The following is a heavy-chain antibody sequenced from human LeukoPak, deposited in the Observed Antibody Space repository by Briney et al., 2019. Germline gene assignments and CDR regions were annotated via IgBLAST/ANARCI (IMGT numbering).Heavy chain of an antibody. CDR3: AGYSYGYGVSRWFDP. D-gene: IGHD5-18*01. CDR1: GFTFSSYW. Sequence: GGSLRLSCAASGFTFSSYWMSWVRQAPGKGLEWVANIKQDGSEKYYVDSVKGRFTISRDNAKSSLYLQMNSLRGEDTAVYYCAGYSYGYGVSRWFDPWGQGTLVTVSS. J-gene: IGHJ5*02. V-gene: IGHV3-7*01. CDR2: IKQDGSEK.